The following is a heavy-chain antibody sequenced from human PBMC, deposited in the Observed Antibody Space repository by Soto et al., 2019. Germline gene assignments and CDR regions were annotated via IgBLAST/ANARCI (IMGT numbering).Heavy chain of an antibody. D-gene: IGHD3-3*01. V-gene: IGHV1-18*01. CDR1: GYTFTSYG. J-gene: IGHJ6*02. CDR2: ISAYNGDT. CDR3: AREGDITIFGVVTNYGMDV. Sequence: ASVKVSCKASGYTFTSYGISWARQAPGQGLEWMGWISAYNGDTNYAHKLQGRVTMTTDTSTSTAYMELRSLTSDDTAVDYCAREGDITIFGVVTNYGMDVWGQGTTVTVSS.